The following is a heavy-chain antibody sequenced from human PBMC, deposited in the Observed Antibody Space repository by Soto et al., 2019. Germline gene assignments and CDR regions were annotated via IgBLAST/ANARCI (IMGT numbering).Heavy chain of an antibody. V-gene: IGHV3-66*01. CDR3: ARGVSYYYYYGMDV. CDR2: IYSGGST. CDR1: GFTVSSNY. Sequence: EVQLVESGGGLVQPGGSLRLSCAASGFTVSSNYMSWVRQAPGKGLEWVSVIYSGGSTYYADSVKGRFTISRDNSKNTLYRQMNSLRAEDTAVYYCARGVSYYYYYGMDVWGQGTTVTVSS. J-gene: IGHJ6*02.